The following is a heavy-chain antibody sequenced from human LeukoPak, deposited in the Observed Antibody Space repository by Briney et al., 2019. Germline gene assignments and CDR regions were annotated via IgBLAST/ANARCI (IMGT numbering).Heavy chain of an antibody. D-gene: IGHD6-19*01. Sequence: GASVKVSCKASGYTFTGYYMHWVRQAPGQGLEWMGWINPNSGGTNYAQKFQGRVTMTRDTSISTAYMELSRLRSDDTAVYYCASQARQWLVLDPWFDPWGQGTLVTVSS. CDR3: ASQARQWLVLDPWFDP. J-gene: IGHJ5*02. CDR1: GYTFTGYY. V-gene: IGHV1-2*02. CDR2: INPNSGGT.